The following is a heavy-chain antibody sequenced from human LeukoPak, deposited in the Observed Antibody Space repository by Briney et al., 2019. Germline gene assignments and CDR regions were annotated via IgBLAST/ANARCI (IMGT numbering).Heavy chain of an antibody. D-gene: IGHD2-2*02. V-gene: IGHV4-30-2*01. Sequence: PSQTLSLTCTVSGGSISSGGYCWSWIRQPPGKGLEWIGYIYHSGSTYYNPSLKSRVTVSVDTSKNQFSLKLSSVTAADTAVYYCASYCSSTSCHTRRAFDIWGQGTMVTVSS. CDR1: GGSISSGGYC. J-gene: IGHJ3*02. CDR2: IYHSGST. CDR3: ASYCSSTSCHTRRAFDI.